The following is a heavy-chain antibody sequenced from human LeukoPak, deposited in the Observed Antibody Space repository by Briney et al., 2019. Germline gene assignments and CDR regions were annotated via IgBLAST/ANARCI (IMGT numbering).Heavy chain of an antibody. CDR2: IAYSGNT. V-gene: IGHV4-39*01. Sequence: SETVSLTCTVSGCSIIGSEYHWGWVPQPPGRGLEWIGTIAYSGNTDYNPSLRSRVTIYVDTSNNQFSLRLGSVTAADTAVYHCARHCCSGPAKRVFDIWGQGTMVTVSS. CDR3: ARHCCSGPAKRVFDI. J-gene: IGHJ3*02. D-gene: IGHD2-15*01. CDR1: GCSIIGSEYH.